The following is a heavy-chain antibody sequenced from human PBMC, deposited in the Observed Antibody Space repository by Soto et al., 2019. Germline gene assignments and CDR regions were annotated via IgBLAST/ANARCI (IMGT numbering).Heavy chain of an antibody. CDR2: INPSGGST. Sequence: ASVKVSCKASGYTFTNYYIHWVRQAPGQGLEWMAIINPSGGSTNYAQKFQGRVTLARDTFTNTVYMELSSLRSEDTAIYYCAKGGYFDYWGQGTLVTVSS. CDR1: GYTFTNYY. V-gene: IGHV1-46*01. D-gene: IGHD3-16*01. CDR3: AKGGYFDY. J-gene: IGHJ4*02.